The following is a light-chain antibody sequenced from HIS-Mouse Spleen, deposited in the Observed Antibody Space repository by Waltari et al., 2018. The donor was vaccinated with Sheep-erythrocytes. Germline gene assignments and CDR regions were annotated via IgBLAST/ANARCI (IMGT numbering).Light chain of an antibody. J-gene: IGLJ1*01. CDR3: CSYAGSYNHV. V-gene: IGLV2-11*01. Sequence: QSALTQPRPVSGSPGQSVPIPCTGTSSDVGRYNCVSWYQQHPGKAPKLMIYDVSKRPSGVPDRFSGSKSGNTASLTISGLQAEDEADYYCCSYAGSYNHVFATGTKVTVL. CDR1: SSDVGRYNC. CDR2: DVS.